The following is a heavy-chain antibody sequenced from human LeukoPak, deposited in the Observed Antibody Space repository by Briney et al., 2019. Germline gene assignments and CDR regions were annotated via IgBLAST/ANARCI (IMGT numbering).Heavy chain of an antibody. CDR3: TTKYSYDSSGSAYFDY. D-gene: IGHD3-22*01. CDR1: GFTFSNAW. V-gene: IGHV3-15*01. CDR2: IKSKTDGGTT. Sequence: GGSLRLSCAASGFTFSNAWMSWVRQAPGKGLEWVGRIKSKTDGGTTDYAAPVKGRFTISRDDSKNTLYLQMNSLKTEDTAVYYCTTKYSYDSSGSAYFDYGGKEPLVTVSS. J-gene: IGHJ4*02.